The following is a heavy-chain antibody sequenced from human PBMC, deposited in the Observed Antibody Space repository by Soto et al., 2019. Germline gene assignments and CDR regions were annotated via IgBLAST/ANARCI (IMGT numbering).Heavy chain of an antibody. Sequence: VASVKVSCKASGYTFTSYGISWVRQAPGQGLEWMGWISAYNGNTNYAQKLQGRVTMTTDTSTSTVYMELRSLRSDDTAVYYCARAGAAPYYYYGMDVWGQGTRVTVSS. CDR1: GYTFTSYG. J-gene: IGHJ6*02. CDR3: ARAGAAPYYYYGMDV. D-gene: IGHD2-15*01. V-gene: IGHV1-18*01. CDR2: ISAYNGNT.